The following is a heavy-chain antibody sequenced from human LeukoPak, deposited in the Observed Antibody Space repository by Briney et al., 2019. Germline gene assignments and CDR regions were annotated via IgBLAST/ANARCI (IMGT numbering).Heavy chain of an antibody. J-gene: IGHJ4*02. CDR1: GYSISSGYY. V-gene: IGHV4-38-2*01. Sequence: PSETLSLTCAVSGYSISSGYYWGWIRPPPGKGLEWIGSIYHSGSTYYNPSLKSRVTISVDTSKNQFSLKLSSVTAADTAVYYCARRGYYDFWSGYPQPFDYWGQGTLVTVSS. CDR2: IYHSGST. D-gene: IGHD3-3*01. CDR3: ARRGYYDFWSGYPQPFDY.